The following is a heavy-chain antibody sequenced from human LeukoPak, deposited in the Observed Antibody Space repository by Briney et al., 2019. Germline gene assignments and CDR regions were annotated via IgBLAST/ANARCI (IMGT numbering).Heavy chain of an antibody. D-gene: IGHD6-13*01. V-gene: IGHV3-23*01. Sequence: GGSLRLSCAASGFTFSSYSMSWVRQAPGKGLEWVSAISGSGGSTYYADSVKGRFTISRDNSKNTLYPQMNSLRAEDTAVYYCAKERAAAYYFDYWGQGTLVTVSS. J-gene: IGHJ4*02. CDR3: AKERAAAYYFDY. CDR2: ISGSGGST. CDR1: GFTFSSYS.